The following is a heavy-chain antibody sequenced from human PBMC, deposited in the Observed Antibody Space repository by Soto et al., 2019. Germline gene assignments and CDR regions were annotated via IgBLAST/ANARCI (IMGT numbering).Heavy chain of an antibody. Sequence: ASVKVSFKASGYTFTGYYMHWVRQAPGQGLEWMGWINPNSGGTSYAQKFQGRVTMTRDTSISTAYMELSRLRSDDTAVYYCARDGPEYSSSPGFDYWGQGTLVTVSS. V-gene: IGHV1-2*02. D-gene: IGHD6-6*01. CDR3: ARDGPEYSSSPGFDY. CDR1: GYTFTGYY. CDR2: INPNSGGT. J-gene: IGHJ4*02.